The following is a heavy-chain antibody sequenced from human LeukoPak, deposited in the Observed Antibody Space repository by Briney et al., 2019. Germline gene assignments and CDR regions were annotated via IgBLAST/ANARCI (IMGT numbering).Heavy chain of an antibody. D-gene: IGHD3-22*01. CDR3: ARGGDSSYYGDY. CDR2: IYSGGST. J-gene: IGHJ4*02. CDR1: GGSISPYY. V-gene: IGHV3-66*01. Sequence: ETLSLTCTVSGGSISPYYWSWVRQPPGKGLEWVSLIYSGGSTHYADSVKGRFTISRDNSKNTLYLQMNSLRAEDTAVYYCARGGDSSYYGDYWGQGTLVTVSS.